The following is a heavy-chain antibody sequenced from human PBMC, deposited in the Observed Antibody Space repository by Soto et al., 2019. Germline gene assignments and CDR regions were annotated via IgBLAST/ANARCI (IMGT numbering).Heavy chain of an antibody. Sequence: QVQLPESGPGLVKPSETLSLTCSVSGGSIRSYYWSWIRQPPGKRLEWIGYIYYSGRTNSNPSLMSRVTMSVATCKTQFSLKLISVTAADTAVYFCAREDDHGSGTYDVWGKGTTVTVCS. V-gene: IGHV4-59*01. D-gene: IGHD3-10*01. CDR2: IYYSGRT. J-gene: IGHJ6*04. CDR3: AREDDHGSGTYDV. CDR1: GGSIRSYY.